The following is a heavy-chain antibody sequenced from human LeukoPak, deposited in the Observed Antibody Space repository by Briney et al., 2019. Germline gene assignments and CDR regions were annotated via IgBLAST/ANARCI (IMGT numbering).Heavy chain of an antibody. D-gene: IGHD3-3*01. Sequence: SQTLSLTSAISGDSVSSNSAAWNWIRQSPSRGLEWLGRTYYRSKWYNDYAVSVKSRITINPDTSKNQFSLQLNSVTPEDTAVYYCARTYYDFWSGNANNWFDPWGQGTLVTVSS. CDR3: ARTYYDFWSGNANNWFDP. J-gene: IGHJ5*02. CDR1: GDSVSSNSAA. CDR2: TYYRSKWYN. V-gene: IGHV6-1*01.